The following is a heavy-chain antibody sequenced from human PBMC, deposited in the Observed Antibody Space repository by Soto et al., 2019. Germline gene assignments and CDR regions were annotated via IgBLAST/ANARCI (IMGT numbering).Heavy chain of an antibody. D-gene: IGHD3-3*01. CDR1: GYTFTGYY. Sequence: GASVKVSCKASGYTFTGYYMHWVRQAPGQGLEWMGWINPNSGGTNYAQKFQGWVTMTRDTSISTAYMELSRLRSDDTAVYYCARGYYDFPSHYGMDVWGQGTTVTVSS. CDR2: INPNSGGT. J-gene: IGHJ6*02. V-gene: IGHV1-2*04. CDR3: ARGYYDFPSHYGMDV.